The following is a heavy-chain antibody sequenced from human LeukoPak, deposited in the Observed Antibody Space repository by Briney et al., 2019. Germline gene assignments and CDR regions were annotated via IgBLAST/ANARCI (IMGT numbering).Heavy chain of an antibody. D-gene: IGHD3-22*01. V-gene: IGHV3-48*04. Sequence: GGSLRLSCAASGFIFSSYNMNWVRQAPGKGLEWVSYIYYADSVKGRFTISRDNAKNSLYLQMNSLRAEDTAVYYCARPVEGGSGYYYENAFDIWGQGTMVTVSS. CDR2: I. CDR1: GFIFSSYN. J-gene: IGHJ3*02. CDR3: ARPVEGGSGYYYENAFDI.